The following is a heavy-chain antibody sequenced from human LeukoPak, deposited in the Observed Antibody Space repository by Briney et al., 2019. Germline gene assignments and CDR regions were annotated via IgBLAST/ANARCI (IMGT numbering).Heavy chain of an antibody. V-gene: IGHV3-23*01. CDR2: ISGSGGST. D-gene: IGHD5-24*01. Sequence: GGSLRLSCAASGFTFSSYAMSWVRQAPGKGLEWVSAISGSGGSTYYADSVKGRSTISRDNSKNTLYLHMNSLRAEDTAVYYCAKVDTIMSGRGSYFDYWGQGTLVTVSS. CDR1: GFTFSSYA. CDR3: AKVDTIMSGRGSYFDY. J-gene: IGHJ4*02.